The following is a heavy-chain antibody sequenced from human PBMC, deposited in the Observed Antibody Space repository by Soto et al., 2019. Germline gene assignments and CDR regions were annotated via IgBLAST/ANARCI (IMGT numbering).Heavy chain of an antibody. Sequence: ASVKVSCKVSGYTLTELSMPWVRQAPGKGLEWMGGFDPEDGETIYAQKFQGRVTMTEDTSTDTAYMELSSLRSEDTAVYYCAREGGAPRGVLRVYAMEPDAFDIWG. CDR2: FDPEDGET. D-gene: IGHD2-8*01. CDR3: AREGGAPRGVLRVYAMEPDAFDI. J-gene: IGHJ3*02. V-gene: IGHV1-24*01. CDR1: GYTLTELS.